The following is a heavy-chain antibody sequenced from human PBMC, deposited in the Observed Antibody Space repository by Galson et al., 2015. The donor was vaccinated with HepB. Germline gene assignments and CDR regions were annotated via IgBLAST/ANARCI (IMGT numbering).Heavy chain of an antibody. V-gene: IGHV1-18*01. CDR1: GYTFTSYG. J-gene: IGHJ5*02. CDR3: ARGLTWYYYDSSGYNGAWSWFDP. CDR2: ISAYNGNT. Sequence: SVKVSCKASGYTFTSYGISWVRQAPGQGLEWMGWISAYNGNTNYAQKLQGRVTMTTDTSTSTAYMELRSLRSDDTAVYYRARGLTWYYYDSSGYNGAWSWFDPWGQGTLVTVSS. D-gene: IGHD3-22*01.